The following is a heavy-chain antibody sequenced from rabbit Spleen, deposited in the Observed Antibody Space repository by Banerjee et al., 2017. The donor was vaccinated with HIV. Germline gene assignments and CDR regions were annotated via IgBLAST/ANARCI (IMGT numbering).Heavy chain of an antibody. D-gene: IGHD1-1*01. J-gene: IGHJ2*01. CDR1: GFSFSSGYY. V-gene: IGHV1S40*01. CDR2: IYAGSSGFT. CDR3: ARNYVNAFDP. Sequence: QSLEESGGDLVKPGASLTLTCTASGFSFSSGYYMCWVRQAPGKGLEWIACIYAGSSGFTYFASWAKGRFTISKTSSTTVTLQMTSLTAADTATYFCARNYVNAFDPWGQGTLVTVS.